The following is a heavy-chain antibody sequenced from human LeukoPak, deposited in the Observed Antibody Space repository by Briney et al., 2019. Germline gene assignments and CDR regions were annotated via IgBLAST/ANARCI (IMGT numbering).Heavy chain of an antibody. D-gene: IGHD6-19*01. CDR1: GGTFSSYA. V-gene: IGHV1-69*04. CDR2: IIPILGIP. Sequence: GASVKVSCKASGGTFSSYAISWVRQASGQGLEWMGRIIPILGIPNYAQKFQGRVTITADKSTSTVYMELSSLRSEDTAVYYCACGAVAGRWFDPWGQGTLVTVSS. J-gene: IGHJ5*02. CDR3: ACGAVAGRWFDP.